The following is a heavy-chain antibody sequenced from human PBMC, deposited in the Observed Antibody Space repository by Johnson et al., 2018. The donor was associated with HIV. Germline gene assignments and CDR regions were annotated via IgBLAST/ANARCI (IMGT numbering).Heavy chain of an antibody. Sequence: VQLLESGGGLVQPGGSLRLSCAASGFTFSTYAMHWVRQAPGKGLEYVSAISSNGGNTFYANSVKGRFTIFRDNSKSTLYLQMGSLTVEDMGVYYCAIQYYFDSGVYHWGQGTMVTVSS. CDR2: ISSNGGNT. CDR1: GFTFSTYA. V-gene: IGHV3-64*01. D-gene: IGHD3-22*01. CDR3: AIQYYFDSGVYH. J-gene: IGHJ3*01.